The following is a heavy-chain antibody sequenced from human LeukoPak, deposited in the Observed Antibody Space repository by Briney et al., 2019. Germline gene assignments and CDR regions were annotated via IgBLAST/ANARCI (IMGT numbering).Heavy chain of an antibody. Sequence: PSETLSLTCTVSGVSISSTSNQWGWIRQPPGKGLEWIGSIYYSGNTHYNPSLKRRVTISVDTSKNQFSLKLSSVTAADTAVYYCARDHLANLASRLFDPWGQGTLVTVSS. CDR3: ARDHLANLASRLFDP. CDR2: IYYSGNT. CDR1: GVSISSTSNQ. V-gene: IGHV4-39*07. J-gene: IGHJ5*02. D-gene: IGHD3-3*01.